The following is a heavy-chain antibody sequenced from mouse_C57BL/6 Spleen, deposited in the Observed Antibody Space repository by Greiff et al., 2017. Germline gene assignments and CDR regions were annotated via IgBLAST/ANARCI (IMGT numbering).Heavy chain of an antibody. CDR1: GYTFTSYW. CDR2: IDPSDSET. CDR3: ARRLENAMDY. Sequence: VQLQQPGAELVRPGSSVQLSCKASGYTFTSYWMHWVKQRPIQGLEWIGNIDPSDSETHYNQKFKDKATLTVDKSSSTAYMQLSSLTSEDSAVYYCARRLENAMDYWGQGTSVTVSS. J-gene: IGHJ4*01. V-gene: IGHV1-52*01. D-gene: IGHD2-2*01.